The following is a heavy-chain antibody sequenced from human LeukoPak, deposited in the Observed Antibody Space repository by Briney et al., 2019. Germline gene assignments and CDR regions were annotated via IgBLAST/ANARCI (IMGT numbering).Heavy chain of an antibody. D-gene: IGHD4-17*01. V-gene: IGHV3-30*03. CDR1: GFTFSSYG. CDR3: ARDDYGDFRRFDP. Sequence: GGSLRLSCAASGFTFSSYGMHWVRQAPGKGLEWVAVISYDGSNKYYADSVKGRFTISRDNSKNTLYLQMNSLRAEDTAVYYCARDDYGDFRRFDPWGQGTLVTVSS. J-gene: IGHJ5*02. CDR2: ISYDGSNK.